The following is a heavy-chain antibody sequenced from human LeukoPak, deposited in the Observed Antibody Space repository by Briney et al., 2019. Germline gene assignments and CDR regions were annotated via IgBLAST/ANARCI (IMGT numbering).Heavy chain of an antibody. CDR3: ARDFESLHFFDY. CDR2: ISYDGNNK. Sequence: GGSLRLSCAASGFTFSSYAMSWVRQAPGKGLEWVAVISYDGNNKFYADSVKGRFTVSRDNSRNTVYLQLNSLRADDTAVYYCARDFESLHFFDYWGPRSLVTVSS. CDR1: GFTFSSYA. D-gene: IGHD2/OR15-2a*01. V-gene: IGHV3-30-3*01. J-gene: IGHJ4*02.